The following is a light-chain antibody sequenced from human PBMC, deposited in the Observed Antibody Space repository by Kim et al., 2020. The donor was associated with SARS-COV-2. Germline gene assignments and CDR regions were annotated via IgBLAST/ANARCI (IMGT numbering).Light chain of an antibody. CDR3: QQSYSTPLA. Sequence: SASVGDRFTVSCRASQSISSYLNWCQQKPGKAPKLLIYAASSLQSGVPSRFSGSGSGTDFTLTISSLQPEDFATYYCQQSYSTPLAFGGGTKLEIK. CDR2: AAS. V-gene: IGKV1-39*01. CDR1: QSISSY. J-gene: IGKJ4*01.